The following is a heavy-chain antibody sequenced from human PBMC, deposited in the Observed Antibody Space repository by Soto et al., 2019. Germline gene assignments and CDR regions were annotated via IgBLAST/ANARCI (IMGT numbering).Heavy chain of an antibody. V-gene: IGHV3-64*01. J-gene: IGHJ6*02. Sequence: EVQMVESGGGLVQPGGSLSLSCAASGFTFSSYAMHWVRQAPGKGLEYVSAITSNGGNTDYASSVKGRFTISRDNSKNTLYLQMGSLTAGDMAVYYCARRIPFGYGMDVWAQGTTVTVSS. CDR3: ARRIPFGYGMDV. CDR1: GFTFSSYA. CDR2: ITSNGGNT. D-gene: IGHD2-21*01.